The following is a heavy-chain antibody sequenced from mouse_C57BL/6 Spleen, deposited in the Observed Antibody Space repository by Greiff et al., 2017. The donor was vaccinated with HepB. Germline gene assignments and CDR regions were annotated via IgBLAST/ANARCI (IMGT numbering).Heavy chain of an antibody. CDR2: ISYDGSN. CDR3: AREVYGYGFDY. J-gene: IGHJ2*01. CDR1: GYSITSGYY. D-gene: IGHD2-2*01. Sequence: VQLKESGPGLVKPSQSLSLTCSVTGYSITSGYYWNWIRQFPGNKLEWMGYISYDGSNNYNPSLKNRISITRDTSKNQFFLKLNSVTTEDTATYYCAREVYGYGFDYWGQGTTLTVSS. V-gene: IGHV3-6*01.